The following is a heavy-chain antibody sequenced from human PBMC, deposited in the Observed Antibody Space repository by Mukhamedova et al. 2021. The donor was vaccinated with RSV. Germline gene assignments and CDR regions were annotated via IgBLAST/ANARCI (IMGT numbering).Heavy chain of an antibody. D-gene: IGHD6-19*01. CDR2: ISGSGGST. CDR3: AKTAGGWLTPFDY. J-gene: IGHJ4*02. Sequence: APGKGLEWVSAISGSGGSTYYADSVKGRFTISRDNSKNTLYLQMNSLRAEDTAVYYCAKTAGGWLTPFDYWGQGTLVTVSS. V-gene: IGHV3-23*01.